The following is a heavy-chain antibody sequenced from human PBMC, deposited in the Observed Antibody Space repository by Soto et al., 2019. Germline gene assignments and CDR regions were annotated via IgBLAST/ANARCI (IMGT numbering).Heavy chain of an antibody. CDR3: ARDRLTGTYYFDY. D-gene: IGHD7-27*01. V-gene: IGHV3-33*01. Sequence: GGSLRLSCAASGFTFSSYGMHWVRQAPGKGLEWVAVIWYDGSNKYYADSVKGRFTISRDNSKNTLYLQMNSLRAEDTAVYYCARDRLTGTYYFDYWGQGTLVTISS. CDR1: GFTFSSYG. CDR2: IWYDGSNK. J-gene: IGHJ4*02.